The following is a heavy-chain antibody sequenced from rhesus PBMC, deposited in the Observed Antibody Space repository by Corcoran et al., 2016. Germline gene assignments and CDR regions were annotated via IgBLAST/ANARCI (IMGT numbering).Heavy chain of an antibody. Sequence: QVQLQESGPGLLKPSETLSLTCAVSGGSISGGYGWGWIRQPPGKGLEWIGSIYSSSGNTNYNPSLKGRVTISTDTSKNQFSLKLSSVTAADTAVYYCARVCSSGWSGGYFDYWGQGVLVTVSS. V-gene: IGHV4-76*01. D-gene: IGHD6S26*01. CDR2: IYSSSGNT. CDR3: ARVCSSGWSGGYFDY. J-gene: IGHJ4*01. CDR1: GGSISGGYG.